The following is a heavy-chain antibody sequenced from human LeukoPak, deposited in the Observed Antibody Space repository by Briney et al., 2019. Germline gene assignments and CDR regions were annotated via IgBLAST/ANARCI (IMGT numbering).Heavy chain of an antibody. Sequence: GGSLRLSCAPSGFTFSSYAMHWVRQAPGKGLEWVAVISYDGSNKYYAHSVKGRFTISRDNSKNTLYLQMNSLRAEDTAVYYCARDEVAGITMPFDYWGQGTLVTVSS. J-gene: IGHJ4*02. D-gene: IGHD3-10*01. V-gene: IGHV3-30-3*01. CDR3: ARDEVAGITMPFDY. CDR2: ISYDGSNK. CDR1: GFTFSSYA.